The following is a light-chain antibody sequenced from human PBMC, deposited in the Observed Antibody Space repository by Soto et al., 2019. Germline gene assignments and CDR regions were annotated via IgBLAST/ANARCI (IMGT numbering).Light chain of an antibody. CDR3: SSYTSDNRSYV. V-gene: IGLV2-14*01. CDR2: EVS. CDR1: SSDVGAYNY. Sequence: QSALTQPASVSGSPGQSITISCTGTSSDVGAYNYVSWYQQHPGKVPKVVIYEVSNRPSGVSNRFSGSKSGNTASLTISGLQAEDEAHYYCSSYTSDNRSYVFGTGTKVTVL. J-gene: IGLJ1*01.